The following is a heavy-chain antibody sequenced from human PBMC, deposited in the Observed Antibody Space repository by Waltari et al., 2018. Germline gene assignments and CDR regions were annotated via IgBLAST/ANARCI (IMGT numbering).Heavy chain of an antibody. D-gene: IGHD2-21*02. CDR1: GGSISSAGYY. CDR3: ARGAVTAVYYNYYGMDV. J-gene: IGHJ6*02. Sequence: QVQLQESGPGLVKPSQTLSLTCTVSGGSISSAGYYWSWIRQHPGKGLEWIGYIYHSGSTSYNPSLKSRVTISVDGSKNQFSLKLSSVTAADTAVYYCARGAVTAVYYNYYGMDVWGQGTTVTVSS. CDR2: IYHSGST. V-gene: IGHV4-31*03.